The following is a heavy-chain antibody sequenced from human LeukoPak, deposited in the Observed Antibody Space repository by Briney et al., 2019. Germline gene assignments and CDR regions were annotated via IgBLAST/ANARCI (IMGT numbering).Heavy chain of an antibody. D-gene: IGHD6-19*01. J-gene: IGHJ4*02. V-gene: IGHV3-48*01. CDR2: ISSSTI. CDR3: ARDANSGWYKSDFDY. Sequence: PGGSLRLSCAASGFTFSSYSMNWVRQAPGKGPEWVSYISSSTIYYADSVKGRFTISRDNAKNSLCLQMNSLRAEDTAVYYCARDANSGWYKSDFDYWGQGTLVAVSS. CDR1: GFTFSSYS.